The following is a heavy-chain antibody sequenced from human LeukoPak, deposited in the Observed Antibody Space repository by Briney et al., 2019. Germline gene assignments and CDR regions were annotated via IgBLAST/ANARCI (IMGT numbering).Heavy chain of an antibody. CDR3: ARDTGYSNYDY. CDR1: GFTFITYW. Sequence: GGSLRLSCAASGFTFITYWTHWVRQAPGKGLVWVSRINSDGTSTTYADSVKGRFTISRDNAKNTLYLQMNSLRADDTAMYYCARDTGYSNYDYWGQGTPVTVSS. J-gene: IGHJ4*02. V-gene: IGHV3-74*01. D-gene: IGHD4-11*01. CDR2: INSDGTST.